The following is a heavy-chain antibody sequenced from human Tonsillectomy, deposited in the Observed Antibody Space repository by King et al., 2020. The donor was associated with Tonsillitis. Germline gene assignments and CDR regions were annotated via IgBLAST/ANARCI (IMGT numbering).Heavy chain of an antibody. J-gene: IGHJ4*02. Sequence: HVQLVESGGGVVQPGRSLRLSCAASGFTFSSYAMHWVRQAPGKGLEWVAVISYDGSNKFYADSVKGRFSISRDNSKNTLCLQMNSLRAEDSAVYFCAKDLGDEAVAGDFDSWGQGTLVTVSS. CDR2: ISYDGSNK. CDR1: GFTFSSYA. V-gene: IGHV3-30*18. CDR3: AKDLGDEAVAGDFDS. D-gene: IGHD6-19*01.